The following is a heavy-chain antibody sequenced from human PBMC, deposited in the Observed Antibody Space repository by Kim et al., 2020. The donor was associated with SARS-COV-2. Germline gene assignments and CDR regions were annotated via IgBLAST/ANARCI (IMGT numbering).Heavy chain of an antibody. CDR3: ARDYGSSGIDY. Sequence: ERYYLDSGRGRLTISRDNAKNSLYLQMNSLRAEDTAIYYCARDYGSSGIDYWGRGTLVTVSS. D-gene: IGHD3-10*01. CDR2: ER. V-gene: IGHV3-7*03. J-gene: IGHJ4*02.